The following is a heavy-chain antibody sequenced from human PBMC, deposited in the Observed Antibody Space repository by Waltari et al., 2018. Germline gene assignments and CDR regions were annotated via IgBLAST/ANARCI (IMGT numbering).Heavy chain of an antibody. CDR1: GGSISSCSYY. D-gene: IGHD3-3*01. V-gene: IGHV4-39*07. Sequence: QLQLQESGPGLVKPSETLSLTCTVSGGSISSCSYYLGWIRQPPGKGLESIGYISYSGTTYYNLSLKSRVTMSVDTSRDQYSLSLRSVAAADTAVYYCARYYGNGEGWLDPWGQGTLVTVSS. CDR2: ISYSGTT. CDR3: ARYYGNGEGWLDP. J-gene: IGHJ5*02.